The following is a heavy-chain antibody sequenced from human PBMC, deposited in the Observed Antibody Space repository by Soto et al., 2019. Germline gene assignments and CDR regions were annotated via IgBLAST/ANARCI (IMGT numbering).Heavy chain of an antibody. V-gene: IGHV4-31*03. CDR2: IDYSGST. D-gene: IGHD4-17*01. CDR1: GGSISSGGYY. J-gene: IGHJ4*02. Sequence: QVQLQESGPGLVKPSQTLSLTCTVSGGSISSGGYYWSWIRQHPGKGLEWIGYIDYSGSTYYNPSLKSRVTISVDTSKNQFALKLSSVTAADTAVYYCARSPRRSTQAFNPLPAVTPALFDYWGQGTLVTVSS. CDR3: ARSPRRSTQAFNPLPAVTPALFDY.